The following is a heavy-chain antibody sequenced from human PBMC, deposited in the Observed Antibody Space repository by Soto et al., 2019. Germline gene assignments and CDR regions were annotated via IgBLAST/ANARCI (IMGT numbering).Heavy chain of an antibody. V-gene: IGHV1-69*13. CDR2: IIPIFGTA. CDR3: AREGITIFGVVTMEHYSYYGMHV. CDR1: GGTFSSYA. D-gene: IGHD3-3*01. Sequence: SVKVSCKASGGTFSSYAISWVRQAPGEGLEWMGGIIPIFGTANYAQKFQGRVTITADESTSTAYMELSSLRSEDTAVYYCAREGITIFGVVTMEHYSYYGMHVWGQGTTVTVSS. J-gene: IGHJ6*02.